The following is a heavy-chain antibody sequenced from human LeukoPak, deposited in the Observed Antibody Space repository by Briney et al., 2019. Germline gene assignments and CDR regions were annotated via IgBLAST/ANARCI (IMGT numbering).Heavy chain of an antibody. D-gene: IGHD3-22*01. CDR1: GGSISSYY. CDR2: IYTSGST. J-gene: IGHJ4*02. Sequence: SETLSLTCTVSGGSISSYYWSWIRQPAGKGLEWIGRIYTSGSTNYNPSLKSRVTISVDTSKNQFSLKLSSVTAADAAVYYCAFSRYYYDSSGYYYFDYWGQGTLVTVSS. V-gene: IGHV4-4*07. CDR3: AFSRYYYDSSGYYYFDY.